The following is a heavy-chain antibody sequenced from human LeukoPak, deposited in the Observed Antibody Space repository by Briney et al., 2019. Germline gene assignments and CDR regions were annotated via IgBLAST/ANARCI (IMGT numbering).Heavy chain of an antibody. Sequence: PSETLSLTCAVYGGSFSGYYWSWIRQPPGKGLEWIGEINHSGSTNYNPSLKRRVTISVDTSKKQFSLKLSSVTAADTAVYYCARLSDVLTGYATIDYWGQGTLVTVSS. CDR3: ARLSDVLTGYATIDY. CDR1: GGSFSGYY. V-gene: IGHV4-34*01. D-gene: IGHD3-9*01. J-gene: IGHJ4*02. CDR2: INHSGST.